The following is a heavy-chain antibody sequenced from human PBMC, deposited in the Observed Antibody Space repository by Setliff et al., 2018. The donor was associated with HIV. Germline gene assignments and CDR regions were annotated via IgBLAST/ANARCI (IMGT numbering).Heavy chain of an antibody. V-gene: IGHV5-51*01. CDR2: IYPGDSDT. CDR3: ARRGVVVPAQGGFDY. J-gene: IGHJ4*02. D-gene: IGHD2-2*01. Sequence: GESLKISCKGSGYSFTSYWIGWVRQMPGKSLEWMGIIYPGDSDTRYSPSFQGQVTISADKSISTAYLQWSSLKASDTAMYYCARRGVVVPAQGGFDYWGQGTLVTVSS. CDR1: GYSFTSYW.